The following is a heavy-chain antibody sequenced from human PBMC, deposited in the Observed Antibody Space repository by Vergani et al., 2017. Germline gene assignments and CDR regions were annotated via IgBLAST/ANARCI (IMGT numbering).Heavy chain of an antibody. V-gene: IGHV3-23*01. CDR1: GFTFSSYA. D-gene: IGHD3-10*01. CDR3: ARGPSVLWFGDMLYYMDV. Sequence: EVQLLESGGGLVQPGGSLRLSCAASGFTFSSYAMSWVRQAPGKGLEWVSAISGSGGSTYYADSVKGRFTISRDNSKNTLYLQMNSLRAEDTAVYYCARGPSVLWFGDMLYYMDVWGKGTTVTVSS. J-gene: IGHJ6*03. CDR2: ISGSGGST.